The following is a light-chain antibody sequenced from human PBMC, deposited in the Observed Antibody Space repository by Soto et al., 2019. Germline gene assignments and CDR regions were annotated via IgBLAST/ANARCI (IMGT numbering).Light chain of an antibody. CDR3: QQSYSTLYT. J-gene: IGKJ2*01. V-gene: IGKV1-39*01. Sequence: DIQMTQSPSSLSASVGDRVTITCRASQSISSYLNCYQQKPGKAPKILIYAASSLQSGVPSRFSGSGSGTDFTITISSLQPEALALYYYQQSYSTLYTFGQGT. CDR2: AAS. CDR1: QSISSY.